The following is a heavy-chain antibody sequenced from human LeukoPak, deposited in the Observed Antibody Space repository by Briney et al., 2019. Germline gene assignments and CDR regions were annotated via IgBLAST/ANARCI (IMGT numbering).Heavy chain of an antibody. J-gene: IGHJ6*02. V-gene: IGHV1-24*01. Sequence: ASVTVSFTVSGYTLTELSMHWVRQAPGKGLERMGGFDPEDGETIYAQKFQGRVTMTEDTSTDTAYMELSSLRSEDTAVYYCATPAASYYGMDVWGQGTTVTVSS. CDR2: FDPEDGET. CDR3: ATPAASYYGMDV. D-gene: IGHD2-2*01. CDR1: GYTLTELS.